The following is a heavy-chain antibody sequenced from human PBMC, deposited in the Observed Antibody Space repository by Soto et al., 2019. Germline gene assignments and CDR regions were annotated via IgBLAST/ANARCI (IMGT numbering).Heavy chain of an antibody. D-gene: IGHD4-17*01. CDR3: ARDDYGGNSGVLVDF. CDR2: INPNSGGT. J-gene: IGHJ4*02. Sequence: ASVKVSCKASGYTFTGHFMHWVRQAPGQGFEWMGWINPNSGGTNYVQRFQGKVSMTRDTSISTAYMELSRLTSDDTAVYYCARDDYGGNSGVLVDFWGQGTLVTVSS. CDR1: GYTFTGHF. V-gene: IGHV1-2*02.